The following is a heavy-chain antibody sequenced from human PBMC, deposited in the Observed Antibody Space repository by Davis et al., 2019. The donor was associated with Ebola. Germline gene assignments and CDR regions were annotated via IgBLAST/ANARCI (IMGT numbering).Heavy chain of an antibody. CDR2: MTRAGDST. Sequence: GESLKISCVVSAITSITNGMDWVRQAPGKGLEWVSGMTRAGDSTYYADSVKGRFTISRDNAKNSLYLQMNSLRAEDTAVYYCARVQGDDFWSGYCDYWGQGTLVTVSS. CDR1: AITSITNG. CDR3: ARVQGDDFWSGYCDY. D-gene: IGHD3-3*01. J-gene: IGHJ4*02. V-gene: IGHV3-21*01.